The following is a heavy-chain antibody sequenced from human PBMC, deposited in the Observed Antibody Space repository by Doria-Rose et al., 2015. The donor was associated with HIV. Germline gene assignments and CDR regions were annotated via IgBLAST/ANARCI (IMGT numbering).Heavy chain of an antibody. CDR3: ARPGSGSDYSSRYFQH. Sequence: WIRPSPGKGLEWIGEINHSGNTNYNPSLKSRVTISVDTSKNQFSLKVTSVTAADTAVYYCARPGSGSDYSSRYFQHWGQGTLVTVSS. D-gene: IGHD3-10*01. V-gene: IGHV4-34*01. J-gene: IGHJ1*01. CDR2: INHSGNT.